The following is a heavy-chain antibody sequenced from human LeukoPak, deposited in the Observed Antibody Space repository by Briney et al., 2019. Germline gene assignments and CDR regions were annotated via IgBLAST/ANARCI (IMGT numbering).Heavy chain of an antibody. J-gene: IGHJ4*02. D-gene: IGHD6-13*01. V-gene: IGHV4-34*01. CDR3: ARGAAGT. Sequence: LETLSLTCTVSGGSIRSYYWSWIRQPPGKGLEWIGEINHSGSTNYNLSLKSRVTISVDTSKNQFSLKLSSVTAADTAVYYCARGAAGTWSQGTLVTVSS. CDR2: INHSGST. CDR1: GGSIRSYY.